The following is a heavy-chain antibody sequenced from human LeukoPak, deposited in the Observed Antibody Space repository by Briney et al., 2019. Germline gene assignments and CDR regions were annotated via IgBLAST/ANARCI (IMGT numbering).Heavy chain of an antibody. V-gene: IGHV3-48*01. D-gene: IGHD2-2*01. CDR3: ATYCSSTSCYADSNYYYYMDV. J-gene: IGHJ6*03. Sequence: GGSLRLSCAASGFTFSSYSMNWVRQAPGKGLEWVSYISSSSSTIYYADSVKGRFTISRDNAKNSLYPQMNSLRAEDTAVYYCATYCSSTSCYADSNYYYYMDVWGKGTTVTVSS. CDR2: ISSSSSTI. CDR1: GFTFSSYS.